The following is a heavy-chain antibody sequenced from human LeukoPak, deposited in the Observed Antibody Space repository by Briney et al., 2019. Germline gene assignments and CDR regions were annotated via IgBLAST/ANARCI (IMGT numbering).Heavy chain of an antibody. CDR1: GFTFSSHS. D-gene: IGHD2-2*02. CDR2: ISSSSSYI. Sequence: GGSLRLSCAASGFTFSSHSMNWVRQAPGKGLEWVSSISSSSSYIYYADSMKGRFTISRDNAKNSLYLQMNSLRAEDTAVYYCARVSGYCSSTSCYTRGGYDYWGQGTLVTVSS. CDR3: ARVSGYCSSTSCYTRGGYDY. V-gene: IGHV3-21*01. J-gene: IGHJ4*02.